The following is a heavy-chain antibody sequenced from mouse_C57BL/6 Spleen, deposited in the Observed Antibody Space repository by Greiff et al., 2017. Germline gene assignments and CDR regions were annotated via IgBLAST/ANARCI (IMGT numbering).Heavy chain of an antibody. D-gene: IGHD2-3*01. J-gene: IGHJ2*01. CDR2: ISYDGSN. CDR1: GYSITSGYY. V-gene: IGHV3-6*01. Sequence: EVQLVESGPGLVKPSQSLSLTCSVTGYSITSGYYWNWIRQFPGNKLEWMGYISYDGSNNYNPSLKNRISITRDTSKNQFFLKLNSVTTEDTATYYCARGGLYDGYFDYWGQGTTLTVSS. CDR3: ARGGLYDGYFDY.